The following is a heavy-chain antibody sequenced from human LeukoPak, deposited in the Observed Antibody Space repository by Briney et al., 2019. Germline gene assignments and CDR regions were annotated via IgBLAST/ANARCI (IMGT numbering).Heavy chain of an antibody. V-gene: IGHV1-18*01. D-gene: IGHD3-3*01. Sequence: ASVKVSCKASGYTFTSYGISWVRQAPGQGLEWMGWISAYNGNTNYAQKLQGRVTMTTDTSTSTAYMELRSLRSDDTAVYYCASVKYDFWSGYSAGSEFDYWGQGTLVTVSS. J-gene: IGHJ4*02. CDR3: ASVKYDFWSGYSAGSEFDY. CDR1: GYTFTSYG. CDR2: ISAYNGNT.